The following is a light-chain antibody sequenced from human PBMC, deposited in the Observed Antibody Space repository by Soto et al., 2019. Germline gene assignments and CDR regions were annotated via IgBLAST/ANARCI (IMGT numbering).Light chain of an antibody. CDR3: SSYTSSRSYV. Sequence: QSVLTQPASVSGSPGQSITISCTGTSSDVGGYNHVSWYQQYPGKAPKLMIYDVSNRPSGVSNRFSGSKSGNTASLTISGLQAEDEADYYCSSYTSSRSYVFGSGTKVTVL. CDR2: DVS. J-gene: IGLJ1*01. CDR1: SSDVGGYNH. V-gene: IGLV2-14*01.